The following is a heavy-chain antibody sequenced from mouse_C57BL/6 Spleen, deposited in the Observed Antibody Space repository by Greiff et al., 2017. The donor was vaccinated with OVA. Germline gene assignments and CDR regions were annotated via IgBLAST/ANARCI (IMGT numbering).Heavy chain of an antibody. Sequence: VQLQQSGAELVRPGASVTLSCKASGYTFTDYEMHWVKQTPVHGLEWIGAIDPETGGTAYNQKFKGKAILTADKSSSTAYMELRSLTSEDSAVYYCTNYYYGSSYRYFDVWGTGTTVTVPS. V-gene: IGHV1-15*01. CDR1: GYTFTDYE. CDR2: IDPETGGT. D-gene: IGHD1-1*01. CDR3: TNYYYGSSYRYFDV. J-gene: IGHJ1*03.